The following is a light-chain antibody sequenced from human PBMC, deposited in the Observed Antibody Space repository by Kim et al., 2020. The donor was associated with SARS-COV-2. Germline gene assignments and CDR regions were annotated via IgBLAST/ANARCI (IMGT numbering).Light chain of an antibody. CDR3: QTWGTGFQV. Sequence: QLVLTQSPSASASLGASVKLACTLNSGHSSSAITWHQQQPEKGPRYLMKVNSDGSHSRGDGIPDRFSGSSSGAERYLIISSLQSEDEADYYCQTWGTGFQVFGGGTQLTVL. J-gene: IGLJ3*02. V-gene: IGLV4-69*01. CDR1: SGHSSSA. CDR2: VNSDGSH.